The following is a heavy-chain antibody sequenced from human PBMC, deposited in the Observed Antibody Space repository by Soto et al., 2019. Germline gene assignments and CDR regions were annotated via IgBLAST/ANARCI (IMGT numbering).Heavy chain of an antibody. CDR3: AIGLDSSTWYRGIDY. Sequence: PGGSLRLSCAASGFTFSDYYMSWIRQAPGKGLEWLSNINSNGVHTNYADSVKGRFTISRDNAKNSLYLQMNTLRAEDTAVYYCAIGLDSSTWYRGIDYWGQGTLVTGSS. J-gene: IGHJ4*02. D-gene: IGHD6-13*01. CDR1: GFTFSDYY. CDR2: INSNGVHT. V-gene: IGHV3-11*06.